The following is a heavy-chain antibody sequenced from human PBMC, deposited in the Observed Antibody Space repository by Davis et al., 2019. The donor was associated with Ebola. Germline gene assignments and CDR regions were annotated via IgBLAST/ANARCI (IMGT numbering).Heavy chain of an antibody. CDR3: ATGGYYYYYGMDV. Sequence: SESLSLTCAVYGGSFSGYYWSWIRQPPGKGLEWIGEINHSGSTNYNPSLKSRVTISVDTSKNQFSLKLSSVTAADTAVYYCATGGYYYYYGMDVWGQGTTVTVSS. J-gene: IGHJ6*02. CDR2: INHSGST. V-gene: IGHV4-34*01. D-gene: IGHD3-16*01. CDR1: GGSFSGYY.